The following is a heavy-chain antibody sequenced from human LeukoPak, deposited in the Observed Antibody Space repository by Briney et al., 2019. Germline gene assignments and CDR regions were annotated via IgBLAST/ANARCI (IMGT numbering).Heavy chain of an antibody. J-gene: IGHJ4*02. D-gene: IGHD1-20*01. V-gene: IGHV3-33*01. CDR1: GFTFSSYG. CDR2: IWYDGSNK. CDR3: ARGTNWNYFDH. Sequence: GRSLRLSCGASGFTFSSYGMHWVRQAPGKGLEWVAGIWYDGSNKYYAASVKGRFTISRDNSANTLYLQMNSLRGEDTAVYYCARGTNWNYFDHWGQGTPVTVSS.